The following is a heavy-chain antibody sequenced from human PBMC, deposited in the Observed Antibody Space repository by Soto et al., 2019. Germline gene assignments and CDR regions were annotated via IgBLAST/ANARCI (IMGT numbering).Heavy chain of an antibody. Sequence: GGSLRLSCVASGFTFRSYAMYWVREAPGKGLEWVGSISYDGKNDFYAASVKGRFTISRDNSKNTVYLEMYNLREEDTAVYYCARARYSTTWYAGFDPWRQRTLVTVSS. CDR2: ISYDGKND. V-gene: IGHV3-30*04. CDR1: GFTFRSYA. CDR3: ARARYSTTWYAGFDP. D-gene: IGHD6-13*01. J-gene: IGHJ5*02.